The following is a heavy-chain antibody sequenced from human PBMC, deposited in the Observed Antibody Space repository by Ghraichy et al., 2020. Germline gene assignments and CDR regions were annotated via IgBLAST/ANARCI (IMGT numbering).Heavy chain of an antibody. Sequence: LSLTCAASGFTFSSYGMSWVRQAPGKGLEWVSGISGSGGGTYYADSVKGRFTISRDNSKNTLYLQMNSLTAEDTAVYYCVKEIIYNNYPDFWGQGTLVTVSS. CDR2: ISGSGGGT. CDR3: VKEIIYNNYPDF. V-gene: IGHV3-23*01. D-gene: IGHD5-24*01. CDR1: GFTFSSYG. J-gene: IGHJ4*02.